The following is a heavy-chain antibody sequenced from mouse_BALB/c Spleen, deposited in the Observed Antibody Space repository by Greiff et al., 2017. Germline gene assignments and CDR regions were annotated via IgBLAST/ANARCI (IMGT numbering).Heavy chain of an antibody. J-gene: IGHJ4*01. D-gene: IGHD4-1*01. Sequence: EVMLVESGGGLVQPGGSLKLSCAASGFTFSSYTMSWVRQTPEKRLEWVAYISNGGGSTYYPDTVKGRFTISRDNAKNTMYLQMSSLKSEDTAMYYCARHTGIRAMDYWGQGTSVTVSS. V-gene: IGHV5-12-2*01. CDR1: GFTFSSYT. CDR2: ISNGGGST. CDR3: ARHTGIRAMDY.